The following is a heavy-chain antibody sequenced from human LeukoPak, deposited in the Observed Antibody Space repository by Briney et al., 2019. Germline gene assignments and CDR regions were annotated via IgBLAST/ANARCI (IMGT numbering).Heavy chain of an antibody. V-gene: IGHV3-7*04. CDR1: GFTFSTYW. CDR3: ARDAYFAL. Sequence: GGSLRLSCAASGFTFSTYWMSWVRQAPGKGLEWVANIKQDGSEKYYMDSVKGRLTISRDNAKNSLYLQMNSLRAEDTAMYYCARDAYFALWGRGTLVTVSS. J-gene: IGHJ2*01. CDR2: IKQDGSEK. D-gene: IGHD2-21*01.